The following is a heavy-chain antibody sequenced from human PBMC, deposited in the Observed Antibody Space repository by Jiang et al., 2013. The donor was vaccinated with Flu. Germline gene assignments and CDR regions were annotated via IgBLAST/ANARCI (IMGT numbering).Heavy chain of an antibody. CDR1: GVSINSNEW. V-gene: IGHV4-4*02. Sequence: TLSLTCGVSGVSINSNEWWNWVRQTPGKGLEWIGEIHHGGTAIYNPSVKSRVTISVDTSKNQFSLSLTSVTAADTAVYYCARDSDYGGGSWAFDFWGQGTMVTVSS. D-gene: IGHD4-23*01. CDR2: IHHGGTA. CDR3: ARDSDYGGGSWAFDF. J-gene: IGHJ3*01.